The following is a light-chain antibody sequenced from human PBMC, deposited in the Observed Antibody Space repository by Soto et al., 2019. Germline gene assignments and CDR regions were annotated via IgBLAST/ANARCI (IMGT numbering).Light chain of an antibody. CDR2: GAA. J-gene: IGKJ1*01. CDR3: LQDYNYPLT. CDR1: QGISNY. Sequence: ATQMTQSPSSLSASVRDRVTISCRASQGISNYLAWYQQRPGKAPKLLIFGAATLQSGVPSRFSASGSGPDFTLTISSLQPEDFATYYCLQDYNYPLTFGQGTKVEIK. V-gene: IGKV1-6*01.